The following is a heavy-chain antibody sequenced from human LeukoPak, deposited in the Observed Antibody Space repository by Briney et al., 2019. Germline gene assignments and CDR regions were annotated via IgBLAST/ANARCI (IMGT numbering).Heavy chain of an antibody. CDR1: GGSFSGYY. CDR3: ARLGSGWSPYNWFDP. D-gene: IGHD6-19*01. J-gene: IGHJ5*02. V-gene: IGHV4-34*01. CDR2: INHSGSA. Sequence: SETLSLTCAVYGGSFSGYYWSWIRQPPGKGLEWIGEINHSGSANYNPSLKSRVTISVDTSKNQFSLKLSSVTAADTAVYYCARLGSGWSPYNWFDPRGQGTLVTVSS.